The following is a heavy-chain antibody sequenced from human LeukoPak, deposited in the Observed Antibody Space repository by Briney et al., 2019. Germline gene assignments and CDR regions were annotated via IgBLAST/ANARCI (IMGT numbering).Heavy chain of an antibody. Sequence: GGSLGLSCEPSGFTFSSYAMSWVRQAPGKGLEWVSAISVSGGSTYYADSVKGRFTISRDNSKNTLYLQMNSLRAEDTAVYYCAKSYYYDSSGYYYLSDAFGIWGQGTMVTVSS. CDR2: ISVSGGST. V-gene: IGHV3-23*01. J-gene: IGHJ3*02. CDR3: AKSYYYDSSGYYYLSDAFGI. D-gene: IGHD3-22*01. CDR1: GFTFSSYA.